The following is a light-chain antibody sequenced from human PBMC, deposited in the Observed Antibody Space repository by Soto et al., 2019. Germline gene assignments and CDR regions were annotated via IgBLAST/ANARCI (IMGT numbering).Light chain of an antibody. CDR3: SSYAGSNNFDVV. CDR1: SSDVGGYNY. J-gene: IGLJ2*01. CDR2: EVS. V-gene: IGLV2-8*01. Sequence: QSALTQPPSASGSPGQSVTLSCTGTSSDVGGYNYVSWYQQHPGKAHKLMIYEVSKRPSGVPDRFSGSKSGNTASLTVSGLQAEDEADYYCSSYAGSNNFDVVFGGGTKLTVL.